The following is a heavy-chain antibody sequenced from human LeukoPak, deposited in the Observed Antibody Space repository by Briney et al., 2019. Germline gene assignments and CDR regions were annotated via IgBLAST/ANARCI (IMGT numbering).Heavy chain of an antibody. CDR3: ARTRVKMETREFDY. V-gene: IGHV5-51*03. J-gene: IGHJ4*02. D-gene: IGHD5-24*01. Sequence: PGESLKISCKGSGYSFTSYWIGWVRQMPGKGLEWMGIIYPGDSDTSYSTSFQGQVTISADKSISTAYLQWSSLKASDTAMYYCARTRVKMETREFDYWGQGTLVTVSS. CDR2: IYPGDSDT. CDR1: GYSFTSYW.